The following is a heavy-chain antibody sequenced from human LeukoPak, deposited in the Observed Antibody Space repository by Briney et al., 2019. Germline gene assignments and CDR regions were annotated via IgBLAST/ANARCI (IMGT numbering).Heavy chain of an antibody. CDR2: MYYSGST. V-gene: IGHV4-39*07. J-gene: IGHJ4*02. CDR1: GGSFSSSSYY. Sequence: SETLSLTCTVSGGSFSSSSYYWGWIRQPPGKGLEWIGSMYYSGSTYYNASLRSRVTISVDTSKNQFSLKLSSVTAADTAVYYCARLGCCTNGVCYSYYFDYWGQGTLVTVSS. D-gene: IGHD2-8*01. CDR3: ARLGCCTNGVCYSYYFDY.